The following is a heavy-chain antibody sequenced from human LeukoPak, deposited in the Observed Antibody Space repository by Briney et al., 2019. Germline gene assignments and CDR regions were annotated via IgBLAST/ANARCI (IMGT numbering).Heavy chain of an antibody. J-gene: IGHJ4*02. D-gene: IGHD2-21*01. V-gene: IGHV3-30*02. CDR1: GFTFSSYV. Sequence: GGSLRLSCAASGFTFSSYVMHWVRQAPGKGLEWVAFIRYDGSNKYYADSVKGRLTISRDNSKNTLYLQMDSLRAEDTAVYYCAKTYCGGDCPTTIDYWGQGTLVTVSS. CDR3: AKTYCGGDCPTTIDY. CDR2: IRYDGSNK.